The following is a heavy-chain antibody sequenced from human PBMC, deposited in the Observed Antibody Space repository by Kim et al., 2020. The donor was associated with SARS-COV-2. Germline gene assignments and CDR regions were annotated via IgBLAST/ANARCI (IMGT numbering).Heavy chain of an antibody. V-gene: IGHV3-7*01. Sequence: YVESMKGRFTISRDNAKDALYMKMNSRRVEDTAVYYCARGGYSNFDFWGQGTLVTVSS. D-gene: IGHD2-21*01. CDR3: ARGGYSNFDF. J-gene: IGHJ4*02.